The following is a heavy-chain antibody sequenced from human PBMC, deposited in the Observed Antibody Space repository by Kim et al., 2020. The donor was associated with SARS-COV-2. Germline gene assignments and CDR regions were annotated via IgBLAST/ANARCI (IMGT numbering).Heavy chain of an antibody. J-gene: IGHJ4*02. CDR2: ISYDGSNK. D-gene: IGHD3-22*01. CDR3: AKDHAPNYYDSSGYGD. CDR1: GFTFSSYG. Sequence: GGSLRLSCAASGFTFSSYGMHWVRQAPGKGLEWVAVISYDGSNKYYANSVKGRFTISRDNSKNTLYLQMNSLRAEDTAVYYCAKDHAPNYYDSSGYGDWGQGTLVTVSS. V-gene: IGHV3-30*18.